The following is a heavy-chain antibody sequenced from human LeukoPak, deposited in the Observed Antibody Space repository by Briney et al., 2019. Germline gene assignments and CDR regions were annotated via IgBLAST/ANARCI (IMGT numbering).Heavy chain of an antibody. CDR3: ATLDWPYKGYFDY. V-gene: IGHV1-69*05. CDR1: GGTFSSYA. J-gene: IGHJ4*02. Sequence: EASVKVSCKASGGTFSSYAISWVRQAPGQGLKWMGGIIPIFGTANYAQKFQGRVTITTDESTSTAYMELSSLRSEDTAVYYCATLDWPYKGYFDYWGQGTLVTVSS. D-gene: IGHD3-9*01. CDR2: IIPIFGTA.